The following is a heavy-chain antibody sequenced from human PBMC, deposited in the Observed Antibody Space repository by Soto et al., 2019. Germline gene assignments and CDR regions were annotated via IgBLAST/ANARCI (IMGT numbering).Heavy chain of an antibody. V-gene: IGHV2-5*02. J-gene: IGHJ3*01. CDR1: GFSLTTPGVG. CDR2: IYRDVDK. D-gene: IGHD2-15*01. CDR3: VHRRVEGSGSVWTYGTFDF. Sequence: QITLKESGPTLVNPTQTLTLTCHFSGFSLTTPGVGVGWVRQPPGKALEWRTLIYRDVDKRYSPSLKSRLAIAKDTASNLVVLTMTNMDPVDTVTYYCVHRRVEGSGSVWTYGTFDFWGQGTVVTVSS.